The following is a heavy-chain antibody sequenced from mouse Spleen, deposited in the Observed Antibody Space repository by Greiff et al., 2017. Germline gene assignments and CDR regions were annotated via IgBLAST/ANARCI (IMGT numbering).Heavy chain of an antibody. CDR1: GYAFSSYW. J-gene: IGHJ1*01. CDR3: ATTVVARYFDV. CDR2: IYPGDGDT. D-gene: IGHD1-1*01. Sequence: QVQLQQSGAELVKPGASVKISCKASGYAFSSYWMNWVKQRPGKGLEWIGQIYPGDGDTNYNGKFKGKATLTADKSSSTAYMQLSSLTSEDSAVYFCATTVVARYFDVWGAGTTVTVSS. V-gene: IGHV1-80*01.